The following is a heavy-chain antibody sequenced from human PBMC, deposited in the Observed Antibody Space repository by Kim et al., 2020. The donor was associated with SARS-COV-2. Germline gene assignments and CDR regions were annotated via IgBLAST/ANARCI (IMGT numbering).Heavy chain of an antibody. CDR2: INPSGGST. D-gene: IGHD3-10*01. CDR1: GYTFTSSH. J-gene: IGHJ5*02. V-gene: IGHV1-46*03. CDR3: ARGTWGGGGWGYGSGQYNRFDP. Sequence: ASVKVSCKASGYTFTSSHIQWVRQAPGQGLECMGVINPSGGSTTYAQKLQGRVIMTRDTSTGTVYMELSSLRSEDTALYYCARGTWGGGGWGYGSGQYNRFDPWGQGTLVTVSS.